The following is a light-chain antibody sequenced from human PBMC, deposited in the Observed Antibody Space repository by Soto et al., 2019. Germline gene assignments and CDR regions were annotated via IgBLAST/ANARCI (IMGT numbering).Light chain of an antibody. V-gene: IGKV1-9*01. J-gene: IGKJ4*01. CDR1: QGISSY. Sequence: DIQLTQSPSFLSASVGDRVTITCRASQGISSYLAWYQQKPGKAPKLLIYAASTLKSGVPSRFSGSGSGTEFTLTISSLQPEDFATYYYQQLNSYPLTFGGGTKVEIK. CDR2: AAS. CDR3: QQLNSYPLT.